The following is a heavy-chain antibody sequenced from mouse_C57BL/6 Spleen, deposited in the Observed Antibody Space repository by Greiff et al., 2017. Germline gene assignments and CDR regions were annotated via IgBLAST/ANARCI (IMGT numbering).Heavy chain of an antibody. D-gene: IGHD2-5*01. J-gene: IGHJ4*01. CDR1: GYAFSSYW. Sequence: QVQLQQSGAELVKPGASVKISCKASGYAFSSYWMNWVKQRPGKGLEWIGQIYPGDGDTNYNGKFKGKATLTADKSSSTAYMQLSSLTSEDSAVYFCARAGSNLYYYAMDYWGQGTSVTVSS. CDR2: IYPGDGDT. V-gene: IGHV1-80*01. CDR3: ARAGSNLYYYAMDY.